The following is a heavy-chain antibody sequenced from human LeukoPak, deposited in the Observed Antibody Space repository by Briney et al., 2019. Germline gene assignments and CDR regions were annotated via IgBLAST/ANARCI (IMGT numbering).Heavy chain of an antibody. Sequence: GASVKVSCKXSGGTFSSYAISWVRQAPGQGLEWMGGIIPIFGTANYSQKFQGRVTITTDESTSTAYMELSSLRSEDTAVYYCARDPIYGDHGGWFDPWGQGTLVTVSS. CDR1: GGTFSSYA. J-gene: IGHJ5*02. CDR2: IIPIFGTA. V-gene: IGHV1-69*05. D-gene: IGHD4-17*01. CDR3: ARDPIYGDHGGWFDP.